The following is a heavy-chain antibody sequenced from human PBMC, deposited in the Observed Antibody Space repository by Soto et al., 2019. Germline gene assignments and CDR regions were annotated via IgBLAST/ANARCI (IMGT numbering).Heavy chain of an antibody. CDR2: ISGSGGST. CDR3: AKDRSALTFYYMDV. V-gene: IGHV3-23*01. Sequence: EVQLLESGGGLVQPGGSLRLSCAASGFTFSSYAMSWVRQAPGKGLEWVSAISGSGGSTYYADSVKGRFTISRDNSKNTLYLQMNSLRAEDTAVDYCAKDRSALTFYYMDVWGKGTTVTVSS. J-gene: IGHJ6*03. D-gene: IGHD1-26*01. CDR1: GFTFSSYA.